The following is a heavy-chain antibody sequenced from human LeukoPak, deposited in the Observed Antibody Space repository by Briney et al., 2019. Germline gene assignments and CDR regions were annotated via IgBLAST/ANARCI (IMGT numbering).Heavy chain of an antibody. CDR2: IYYSGST. CDR3: ARRYYYDSSDSPNSYNWFDP. V-gene: IGHV4-39*01. Sequence: GSLRLSCAASGFTFSSYAMSWVRQAPGKGLEWIGSIYYSGSTYYNPSLKSRVTISVDTSKNQFSLKLSSVTAADTAVYYCARRYYYDSSDSPNSYNWFDPWGQGTLVTVSS. CDR1: GFTFSSYA. J-gene: IGHJ5*02. D-gene: IGHD3-22*01.